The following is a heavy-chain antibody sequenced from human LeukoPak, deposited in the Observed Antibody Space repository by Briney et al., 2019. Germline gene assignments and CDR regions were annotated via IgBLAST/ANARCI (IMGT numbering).Heavy chain of an antibody. CDR3: ARTTSFTASGYDY. J-gene: IGHJ4*02. CDR1: GYTFTNYH. V-gene: IGHV1-8*03. Sequence: ASVTVSCKASGYTFTNYHINWVRQATGQGLEWMGWMNPNNGDSGYAQKFQGRVTITRDTSISTSDMELRSLRSDDTAVYFCARTTSFTASGYDYWGQGTLVTVSS. D-gene: IGHD6-25*01. CDR2: MNPNNGDS.